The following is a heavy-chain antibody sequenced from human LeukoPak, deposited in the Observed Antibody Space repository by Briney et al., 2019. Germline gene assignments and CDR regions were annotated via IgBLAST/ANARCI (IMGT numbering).Heavy chain of an antibody. Sequence: GGSLRPSCAASGFTFDDYAMHWVRQAPGKGLEWVSGVNWNGDSMGYGDSVKGRFTISRDNAKTSLYLQMNSLRAEDTAVYYCARDLRIQLLGTPFDYWGQGTLVTVSS. CDR3: ARDLRIQLLGTPFDY. V-gene: IGHV3-9*01. J-gene: IGHJ4*02. CDR1: GFTFDDYA. CDR2: VNWNGDSM. D-gene: IGHD5-18*01.